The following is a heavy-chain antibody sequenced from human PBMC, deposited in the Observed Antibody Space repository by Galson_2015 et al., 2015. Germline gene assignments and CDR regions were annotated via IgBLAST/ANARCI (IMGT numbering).Heavy chain of an antibody. CDR1: GYSFTSYW. J-gene: IGHJ4*02. V-gene: IGHV5-51*01. CDR3: ARRRGYYDCSGYRTGGFDY. D-gene: IGHD3-22*01. Sequence: QSGAEVKKPGESLTISCKGSGYSFTSYWIGWVRQMPGKGLEWMGIIYPGDSDTRYSPSFQGQVTISADKSISTAYLQWSSLKASDTAMYYCARRRGYYDCSGYRTGGFDYWGQGTLVTVSS. CDR2: IYPGDSDT.